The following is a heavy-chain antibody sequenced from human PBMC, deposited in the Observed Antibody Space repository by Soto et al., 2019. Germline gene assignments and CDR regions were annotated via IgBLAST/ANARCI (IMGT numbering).Heavy chain of an antibody. CDR1: GSTITNYA. CDR3: ARSDMTVAAAFNI. J-gene: IGHJ3*02. D-gene: IGHD6-19*01. Sequence: GASLKVSCKTSGSTITNYAIDCVRQTPGQGLEWMGWINAGNGNTKYSQNFQGRVTITRDTSARTAYLELSSLRSEDTAVYFCARSDMTVAAAFNIWGQGTKVTVSS. V-gene: IGHV1-3*01. CDR2: INAGNGNT.